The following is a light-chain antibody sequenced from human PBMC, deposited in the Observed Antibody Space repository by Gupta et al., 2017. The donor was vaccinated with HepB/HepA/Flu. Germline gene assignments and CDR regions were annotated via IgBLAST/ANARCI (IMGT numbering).Light chain of an antibody. CDR3: MQHLQWPHT. Sequence: DVVMTQSPPTLSVILGQPASISCRSSQSLAYSDEITFLNWFQQRPGQSPRRLIYQVSKRDSGVPDRSSGSGSGTDFTLKISRVEAEDVGVYYCMQHLQWPHTFGQGTKLEIK. J-gene: IGKJ2*01. CDR2: QVS. CDR1: QSLAYSDEITF. V-gene: IGKV2-30*01.